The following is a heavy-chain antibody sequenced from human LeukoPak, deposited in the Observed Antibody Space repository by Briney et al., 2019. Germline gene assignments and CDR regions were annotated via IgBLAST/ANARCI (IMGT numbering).Heavy chain of an antibody. Sequence: GGSLRLSCAASGFTFSSYAMSWVRQAPGKGLEWVSAISGSGGSTYYADSVKGRFTISRDNSRNTLYLQMNSLRAEDAAVYYCARKDSYFDYWGQGTLVTVSS. CDR2: ISGSGGST. D-gene: IGHD3/OR15-3a*01. V-gene: IGHV3-23*01. CDR3: ARKDSYFDY. J-gene: IGHJ4*02. CDR1: GFTFSSYA.